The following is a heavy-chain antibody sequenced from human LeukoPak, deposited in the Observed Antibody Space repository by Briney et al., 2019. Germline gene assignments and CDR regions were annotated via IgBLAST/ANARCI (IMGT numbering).Heavy chain of an antibody. V-gene: IGHV3-66*01. Sequence: GGSLRLSCAASGFTVSSNYMSWVRQAPGKGLEWVSVIYSGGSTYYADSVKGRFTISRDNSKNTLYLQMNSLRAEDTAVYYCERDPLYYYGSGADGMDVWGQGTTVNVSS. CDR1: GFTVSSNY. CDR2: IYSGGST. CDR3: ERDPLYYYGSGADGMDV. J-gene: IGHJ6*02. D-gene: IGHD3-10*01.